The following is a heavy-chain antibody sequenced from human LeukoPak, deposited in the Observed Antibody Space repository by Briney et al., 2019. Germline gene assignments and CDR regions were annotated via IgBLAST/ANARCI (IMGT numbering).Heavy chain of an antibody. CDR2: IIPIFGTA. Sequence: ASVKVSCKASGGTFSSYAISWVRQAPGQGLEWMGGIIPIFGTANYAQKFQGRVTITADEFTSTAYMELSSLRSEDTAVYYCARGRDGYNLGYWGQGTLVTVSS. V-gene: IGHV1-69*13. CDR1: GGTFSSYA. D-gene: IGHD5-24*01. J-gene: IGHJ4*02. CDR3: ARGRDGYNLGY.